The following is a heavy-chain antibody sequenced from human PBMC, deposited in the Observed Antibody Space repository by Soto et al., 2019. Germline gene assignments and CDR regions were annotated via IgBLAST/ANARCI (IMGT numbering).Heavy chain of an antibody. D-gene: IGHD4-4*01. V-gene: IGHV3-33*01. J-gene: IGHJ4*02. CDR1: AFTFSTYG. Sequence: WGHLRLSCTLSAFTFSTYGMPWVWQGPGKGLESVATIWYHGNTYYYKDSIKGRFAVSRDNSKNTVFLQMNTLRAEDTATYYCATDRGYGGNYVFDFWGLGTMVTVSS. CDR3: ATDRGYGGNYVFDF. CDR2: IWYHGNTY.